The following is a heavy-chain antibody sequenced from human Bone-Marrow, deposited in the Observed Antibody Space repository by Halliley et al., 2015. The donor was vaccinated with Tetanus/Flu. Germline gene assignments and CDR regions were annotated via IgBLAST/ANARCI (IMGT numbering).Heavy chain of an antibody. D-gene: IGHD3-3*01. V-gene: IGHV4-59*01. J-gene: IGHJ6*02. CDR3: AGFGHYYYYGMDV. CDR2: ISYSGSI. Sequence: LEWIGYISYSGSINYNPPLKSRVTILGDTSKNQFSLNLISVTAADTAVYYCAGFGHYYYYGMDVWGQGTTVTVSS.